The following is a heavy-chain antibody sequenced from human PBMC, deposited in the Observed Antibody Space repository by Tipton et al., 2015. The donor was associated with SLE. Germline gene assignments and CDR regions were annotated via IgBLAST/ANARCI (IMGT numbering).Heavy chain of an antibody. Sequence: LRLSCTVSGGSISSHYWSWIRQPPGKGLEWIGEINHSGSTNYNPSLKSRVTISVDTSKNQFSLKLSSVTAADTAVYYCAAYYDFSVYYFDYWGQGTLVTVSS. D-gene: IGHD3-3*01. J-gene: IGHJ4*02. CDR3: AAYYDFSVYYFDY. V-gene: IGHV4-34*01. CDR1: GGSISSHY. CDR2: INHSGST.